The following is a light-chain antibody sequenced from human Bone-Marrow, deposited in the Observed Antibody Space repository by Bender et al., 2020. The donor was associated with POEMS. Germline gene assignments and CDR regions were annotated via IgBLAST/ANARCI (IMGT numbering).Light chain of an antibody. J-gene: IGLJ2*01. V-gene: IGLV3-1*01. CDR2: DDN. Sequence: SYELTQPPSVSVSPGQTASITCSGDKLGGEYVWWYQQKPGQSPVLVIYDDNKRPSGIPERFSGSNSGNTATLTISGTQALDEADYYCQAWDNTIEVFGGGTKLTVL. CDR3: QAWDNTIEV. CDR1: KLGGEY.